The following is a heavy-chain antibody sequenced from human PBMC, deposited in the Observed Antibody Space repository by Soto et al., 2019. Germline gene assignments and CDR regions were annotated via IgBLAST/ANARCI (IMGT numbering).Heavy chain of an antibody. J-gene: IGHJ6*02. CDR1: GFTFGDYA. D-gene: IGHD2-2*01. CDR3: TRDLPSGHCSSTSCYYYYYYGMDV. Sequence: GGSLRLSCTGSGFTFGDYAMSWFRQAPGKGLEWVGFIRSKAYGGTTEYAASVKGRFTISRDDSKSIAYLQMNSLKTEDTAVYYCTRDLPSGHCSSTSCYYYYYYGMDVWGQGTTVTV. V-gene: IGHV3-49*03. CDR2: IRSKAYGGTT.